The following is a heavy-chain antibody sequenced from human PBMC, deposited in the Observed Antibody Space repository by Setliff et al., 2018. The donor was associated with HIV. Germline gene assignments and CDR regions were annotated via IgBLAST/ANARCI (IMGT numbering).Heavy chain of an antibody. CDR3: TRGEEYSSSLFDY. CDR2: INPSVGST. V-gene: IGHV1-46*03. Sequence: GASVKVSCKASGYTFTTYYMHWVRQAPGQGLEWMAVINPSVGSTNFAQMFQGRVTMTRNTSISTAYMELSSLKTEDTAVYYCTRGEEYSSSLFDYWGQGTLVTVSS. CDR1: GYTFTTYY. D-gene: IGHD6-6*01. J-gene: IGHJ4*02.